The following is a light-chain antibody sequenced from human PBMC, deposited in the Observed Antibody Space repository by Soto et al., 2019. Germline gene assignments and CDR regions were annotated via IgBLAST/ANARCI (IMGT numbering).Light chain of an antibody. J-gene: IGKJ5*01. Sequence: AIRMTQSPSSFSASTGDRVTITCRASQGISSYLAWYQQKPGKAPKLLIYAASTLQSGVPSRFSGSGSGTDFTLTISRLEPEDFAVYYCQQYGSSPRLTFGQGTRLEIK. CDR2: AAS. CDR3: QQYGSSPRLT. V-gene: IGKV1-8*01. CDR1: QGISSY.